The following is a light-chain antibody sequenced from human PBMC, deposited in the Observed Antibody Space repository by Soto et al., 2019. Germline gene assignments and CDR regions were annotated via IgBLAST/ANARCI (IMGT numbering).Light chain of an antibody. V-gene: IGLV2-14*01. CDR2: EVS. J-gene: IGLJ1*01. CDR1: SSDVGGYNY. Sequence: QSALTQPASVSGSPGQSLTISCIGTSSDVGGYNYVSWYQHHPGNAPKLIIYEVSNRPSGVSNRFSGSKSANTASLTISGLQADDEADYYCSSYTSSSTYVFGIGTTVTVL. CDR3: SSYTSSSTYV.